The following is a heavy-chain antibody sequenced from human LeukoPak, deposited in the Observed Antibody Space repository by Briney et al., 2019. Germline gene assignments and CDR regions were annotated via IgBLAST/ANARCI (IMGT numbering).Heavy chain of an antibody. J-gene: IGHJ5*02. CDR2: IIPIFGTA. D-gene: IGHD2-2*01. V-gene: IGHV1-69*13. CDR1: GGTFSSYA. Sequence: SVKVSCKASGGTFSSYAISWVRQAPGQGPEWMGGIIPIFGTANYAQKFQGRVPITADESTSTAYMELSSLRSEDTAVYYCARITIVVVPAAPDVGWFDPWGQGTLVTVSS. CDR3: ARITIVVVPAAPDVGWFDP.